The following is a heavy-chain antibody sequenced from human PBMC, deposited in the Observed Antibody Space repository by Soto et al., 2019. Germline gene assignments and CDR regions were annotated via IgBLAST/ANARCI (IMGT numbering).Heavy chain of an antibody. CDR1: GYTFTGYY. Sequence: QVQLVQSGAEVKKPGASVKVSCKASGYTFTGYYMHWVRQAPGQGLEWMGWINPNSGDTNYAQKFQGWVTMTRDTSISTAYMELSRLRSDDTAVYYCARAYYDFWSGYYHWFDPWGQGTLVTVSS. CDR3: ARAYYDFWSGYYHWFDP. CDR2: INPNSGDT. D-gene: IGHD3-3*01. V-gene: IGHV1-2*04. J-gene: IGHJ5*02.